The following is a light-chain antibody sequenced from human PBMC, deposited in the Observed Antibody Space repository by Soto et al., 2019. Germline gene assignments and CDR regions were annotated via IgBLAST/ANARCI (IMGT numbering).Light chain of an antibody. Sequence: DIQMTQSPSSLSASVGDRVTITCPASQSISSYLNWYQQKPGKAPKLLIYAASSLQSGVPSRFSGSGSGTDFTLTISSLQPEDFATYYCQQSYSTLSITFGQGTRLEMK. V-gene: IGKV1-39*01. J-gene: IGKJ5*01. CDR1: QSISSY. CDR2: AAS. CDR3: QQSYSTLSIT.